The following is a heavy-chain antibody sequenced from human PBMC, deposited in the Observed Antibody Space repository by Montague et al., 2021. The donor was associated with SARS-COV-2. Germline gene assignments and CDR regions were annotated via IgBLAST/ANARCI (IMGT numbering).Heavy chain of an antibody. D-gene: IGHD2-21*01. CDR1: DDSISSSSYY. CDR2: IYYSGSA. Sequence: SETLSLTCIVSDDSISSSSYYWGWIRQPPGKGLEYIGSIYYSGSAYYNPSLKSRATISIDTSKNQFSLKLNSVTAADTAVYYCAGDIPPQNSDCGGAFDYWGQGTLVTVSS. J-gene: IGHJ4*02. CDR3: AGDIPPQNSDCGGAFDY. V-gene: IGHV4-39*07.